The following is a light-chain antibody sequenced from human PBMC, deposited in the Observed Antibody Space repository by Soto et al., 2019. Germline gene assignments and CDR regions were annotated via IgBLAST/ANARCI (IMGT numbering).Light chain of an antibody. Sequence: VMTQTPATLSVSPGERAALSCRASQSVSTNLAWYQQKPGQPPTLLIYFASTRATAVPARFTAGWSGTEFTLTIRILRSADLAVYYCQQYDKWPRTFGRGTKVDI. V-gene: IGKV3-15*01. CDR2: FAS. CDR3: QQYDKWPRT. CDR1: QSVSTN. J-gene: IGKJ1*01.